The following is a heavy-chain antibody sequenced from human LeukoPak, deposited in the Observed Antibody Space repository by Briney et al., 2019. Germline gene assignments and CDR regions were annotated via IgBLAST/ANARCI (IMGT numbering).Heavy chain of an antibody. CDR3: ARTTHYYDSSGYYYAY. Sequence: GASVNVSCKSSVYTFTSYGISWVRQAPGQGLEWMGWISAYNGNTNYAQKLQGRVTMTTDTSTSTAYMELRSLRFDDTAVYSCARTTHYYDSSGYYYAYWGQGTLVTVSS. V-gene: IGHV1-18*01. CDR1: VYTFTSYG. CDR2: ISAYNGNT. J-gene: IGHJ4*02. D-gene: IGHD3-22*01.